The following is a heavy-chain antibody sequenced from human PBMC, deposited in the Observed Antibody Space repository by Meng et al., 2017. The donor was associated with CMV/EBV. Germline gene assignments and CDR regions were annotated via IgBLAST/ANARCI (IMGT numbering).Heavy chain of an antibody. CDR1: GFTFSSYS. J-gene: IGHJ4*02. CDR3: ARDLGYDFWSGYYIPKVPHPFDY. V-gene: IGHV3-21*01. D-gene: IGHD3-3*01. Sequence: SCAASGFTFSSYSMNWVRQAPGKGLEWVSSISGSSSYIYYADSVKGRFTISRDNAKNSLYLQMNSLRAEDTAVYYCARDLGYDFWSGYYIPKVPHPFDYWGQGTLVTVSS. CDR2: ISGSSSYI.